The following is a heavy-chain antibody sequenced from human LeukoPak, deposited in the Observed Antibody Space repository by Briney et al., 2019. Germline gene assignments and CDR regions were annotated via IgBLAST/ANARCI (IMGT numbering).Heavy chain of an antibody. CDR1: GFTFSSYS. CDR2: ISSSSSYI. J-gene: IGHJ4*02. Sequence: GGSLRLSCAASGFTFSSYSMNWVRQAPGKGLEWVSSISSSSSYIYYADSVKGRFTISRDNAKNSLYLQMNSLRAEDTAVYYCARDLVTTVTPYWGQGTLVTVSS. D-gene: IGHD4-17*01. V-gene: IGHV3-21*01. CDR3: ARDLVTTVTPY.